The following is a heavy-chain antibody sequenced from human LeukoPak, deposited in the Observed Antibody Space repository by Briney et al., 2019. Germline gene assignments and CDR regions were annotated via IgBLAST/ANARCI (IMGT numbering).Heavy chain of an antibody. J-gene: IGHJ3*02. V-gene: IGHV3-21*01. CDR3: ARVSMIVVVNDAFDI. CDR2: ITSSSSYI. Sequence: GGSLRLSXAASGFTFSSYSMNWVRQAPGKGLEWVSSITSSSSYIYYADSVKGRFTISRDNAKNSLYLQMNSLRAEDTAVYYCARVSMIVVVNDAFDIWGQGTMVTVSS. CDR1: GFTFSSYS. D-gene: IGHD3-22*01.